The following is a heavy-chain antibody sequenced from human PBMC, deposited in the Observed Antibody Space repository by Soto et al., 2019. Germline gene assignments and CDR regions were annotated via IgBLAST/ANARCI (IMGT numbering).Heavy chain of an antibody. CDR1: GGSLGGDY. CDR2: VNHSGTI. D-gene: IGHD7-27*01. CDR3: AGADRTLGTSYGLDV. Sequence: QVRLQQWGAGLLKPSETLSLTCAVYGGSLGGDYWTWIRQAPGKGLGWIGEVNHSGTINFDQSLRSRLTISLDTSKTEFSLKLSSVTDADTATYYCAGADRTLGTSYGLDVWGQGTTVTVSS. J-gene: IGHJ6*02. V-gene: IGHV4-34*01.